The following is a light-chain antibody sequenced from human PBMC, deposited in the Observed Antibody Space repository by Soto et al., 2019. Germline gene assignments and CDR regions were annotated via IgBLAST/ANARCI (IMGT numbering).Light chain of an antibody. CDR1: QSVGSF. J-gene: IGKJ3*01. CDR3: QHRSNWLGT. CDR2: DAS. Sequence: EIVLTQSPATLSLSPGERATLSCRASQSVGSFLAWYQQKSAQAPTLLIYDASNRAPGIPARFSGSGSGTDFTLTISSLETEDFAVYYCQHRSNWLGTFGPGTKVDIK. V-gene: IGKV3-11*01.